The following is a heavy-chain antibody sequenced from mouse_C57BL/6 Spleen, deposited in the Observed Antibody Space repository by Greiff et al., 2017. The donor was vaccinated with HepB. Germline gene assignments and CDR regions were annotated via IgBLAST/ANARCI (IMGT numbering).Heavy chain of an antibody. CDR2: IDPSDSET. CDR1: GYTFTSYW. Sequence: QVQLQQPGAELVRPGSSVKLSCKASGYTFTSYWMHWVKQRPIQGLEWIGNIDPSDSETHYNQKFKDKATLTVDKSSSTAYMQLSGLTSEDSAVYYFATVQRCWYFDVWGTWTTVSVSS. CDR3: ATVQRCWYFDV. V-gene: IGHV1-52*01. J-gene: IGHJ1*03.